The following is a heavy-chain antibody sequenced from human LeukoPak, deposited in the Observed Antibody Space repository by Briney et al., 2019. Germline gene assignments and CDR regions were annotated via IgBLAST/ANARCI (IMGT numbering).Heavy chain of an antibody. V-gene: IGHV4-39*07. CDR1: GGSISSSSYY. D-gene: IGHD6-13*01. J-gene: IGHJ6*03. CDR2: IYYSGST. CDR3: ARDGSQSSSWYIVSYHYMDV. Sequence: PLETLSLTCTVSGGSISSSSYYWAWIRQPPGRGPERLGTIYYSGSTYYNPSLKSRLTISVATSKNQFSLKLGSVSATDTAVYYCARDGSQSSSWYIVSYHYMDVWGKGTTVIVSS.